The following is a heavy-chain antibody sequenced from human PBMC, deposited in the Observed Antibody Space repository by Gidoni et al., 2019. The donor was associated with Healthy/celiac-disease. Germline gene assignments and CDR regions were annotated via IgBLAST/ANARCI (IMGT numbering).Heavy chain of an antibody. CDR2: IKQDGSEK. J-gene: IGHJ6*02. D-gene: IGHD3-16*01. CDR3: ARDGLLRLGRGMDV. Sequence: EVQLVESGGGLVQPGVSLRLSCPASGFTFSSYWMSWVRQAPGKGLEWLANIKQDGSEKYYVDYVKGRFTISRDNAKNSLYLQMNSLRAEDTAVYYCARDGLLRLGRGMDVWGQGTTVTVSS. CDR1: GFTFSSYW. V-gene: IGHV3-7*01.